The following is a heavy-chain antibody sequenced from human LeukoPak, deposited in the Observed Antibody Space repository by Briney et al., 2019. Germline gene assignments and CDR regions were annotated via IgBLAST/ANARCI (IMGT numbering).Heavy chain of an antibody. CDR1: GHTFTSYG. J-gene: IGHJ4*02. D-gene: IGHD5-24*01. CDR2: ISAYNGNT. Sequence: ASVKVSCKASGHTFTSYGISWVRQAPGQGLEWMGWISAYNGNTNYAQKLQGRVTMTTDTSTSTAYMELRSLRSDDTAVYYCARVSDSFAFYNYPDYWGQGTLVTVSS. CDR3: ARVSDSFAFYNYPDY. V-gene: IGHV1-18*01.